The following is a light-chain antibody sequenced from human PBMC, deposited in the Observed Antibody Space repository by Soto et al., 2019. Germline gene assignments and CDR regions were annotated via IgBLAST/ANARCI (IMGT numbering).Light chain of an antibody. J-gene: IGKJ1*01. CDR1: QNIDNY. V-gene: IGKV3-11*01. CDR2: EAS. Sequence: EIVLTQSPDTLSLSPGERATLSCRASQNIDNYLAWYQQNPGQAPRLLLYEASNRPTGIPSRFSGSGSGTDFTLTISSLEPDDFAVYYCQQRSQWPPTWTFGQGTKVEIK. CDR3: QQRSQWPPTWT.